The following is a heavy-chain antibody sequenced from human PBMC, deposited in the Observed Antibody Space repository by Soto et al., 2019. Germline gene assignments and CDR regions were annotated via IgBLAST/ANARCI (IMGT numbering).Heavy chain of an antibody. CDR3: ASSIN. J-gene: IGHJ4*02. CDR2: IWYDGSNK. Sequence: LRLSCAASGFPFSSYGMHWVRQAPGKGLDWVGVIWYDGSNKDYAESVKGRFTISRDNSKNMLYLQMNSLRADDTAVYYCASSINWGQGTLVTVSS. CDR1: GFPFSSYG. V-gene: IGHV3-33*03.